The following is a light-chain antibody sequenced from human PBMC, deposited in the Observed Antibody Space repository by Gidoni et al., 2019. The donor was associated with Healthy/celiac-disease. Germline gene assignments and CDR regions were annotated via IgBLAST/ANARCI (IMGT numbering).Light chain of an antibody. J-gene: IGKJ4*01. CDR2: DAS. CDR3: QQRSNWPT. Sequence: ESVLTQSPATLSLSPGDRATLSCRASQSVSSYLAWYQQKPGQAPRLLIYDASNRATGIPARFSGSGSGTDFTLTISLLEPEDFAVYYCQQRSNWPTFGGGTKVEIK. V-gene: IGKV3-11*01. CDR1: QSVSSY.